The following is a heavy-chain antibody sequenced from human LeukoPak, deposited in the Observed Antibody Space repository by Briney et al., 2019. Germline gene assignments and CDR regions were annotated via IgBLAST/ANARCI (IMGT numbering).Heavy chain of an antibody. CDR3: ARFRTYCTNGVCYKYYYMDV. D-gene: IGHD2-8*01. V-gene: IGHV3-21*01. CDR2: ITSGSVNK. J-gene: IGHJ6*03. Sequence: GGSLRLSCAASGFTFSSYSMTWVRQAPGKGLEWVALITSGSVNKYYADSVKGRFTVSRDNAKNSLYLQMNSLRAEDTAVYYCARFRTYCTNGVCYKYYYMDVWGKGTTVTVSS. CDR1: GFTFSSYS.